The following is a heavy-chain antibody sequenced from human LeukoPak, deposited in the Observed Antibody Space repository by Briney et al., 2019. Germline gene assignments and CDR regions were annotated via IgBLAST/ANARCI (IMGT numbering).Heavy chain of an antibody. CDR2: IIPIFGTA. Sequence: SVKVSCKASGYTFTSYGISWVRQAPGQGLEWMGGIIPIFGTANYAQKFQGRVTITADESTSTAYMELSSLRSEDTAVYYCARSRIFGVVVEYNWFDPWGQGTLVTVSS. CDR3: ARSRIFGVVVEYNWFDP. V-gene: IGHV1-69*13. CDR1: GYTFTSYG. J-gene: IGHJ5*02. D-gene: IGHD3-3*01.